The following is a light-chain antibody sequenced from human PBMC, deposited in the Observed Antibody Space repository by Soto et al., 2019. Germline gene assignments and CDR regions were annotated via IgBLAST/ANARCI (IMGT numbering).Light chain of an antibody. CDR1: QDIKKW. CDR3: HQASSFPFT. V-gene: IGKV1-12*01. CDR2: GAS. Sequence: DIEMTQSPSSVSASVGDTINITCRASQDIKKWLAWYQQKPGRAPRVLIYGASHLESGVPSRFRGSGSGTDFSLTISSLQTADFATYFCHQASSFPFTFCPGTKVDIK. J-gene: IGKJ3*01.